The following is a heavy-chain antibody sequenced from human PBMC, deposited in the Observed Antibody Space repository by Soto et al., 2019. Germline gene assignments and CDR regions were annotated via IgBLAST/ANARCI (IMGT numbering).Heavy chain of an antibody. D-gene: IGHD3-22*01. J-gene: IGHJ4*02. V-gene: IGHV1-69*12. CDR2: IIPIFGTA. CDR3: ASHYDSSGYYYRGLDY. CDR1: GGTFSSYA. Sequence: QVQLVQSGAEVKKPGSSVKVSCKASGGTFSSYAISWVRQAPGQGLEWMGGIIPIFGTADYAQKFQDRVTITADESTSTGNMVLSSLRSEATAVYYCASHYDSSGYYYRGLDYWGQGTLVTVSS.